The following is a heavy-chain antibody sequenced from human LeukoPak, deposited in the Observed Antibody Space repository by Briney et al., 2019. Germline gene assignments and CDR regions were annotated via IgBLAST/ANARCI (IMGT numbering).Heavy chain of an antibody. Sequence: ASVKVSCKASGYVFSSYGVSWVRQAPGQGLEWVGWVSAYNGDTNYLQKLQGRVTMTTDTSTSTAYMELRSLRSDDTAVYYCARGQNGFDPWGQGTLVTVSS. CDR3: ARGQNGFDP. CDR2: VSAYNGDT. CDR1: GYVFSSYG. J-gene: IGHJ5*02. V-gene: IGHV1-18*01.